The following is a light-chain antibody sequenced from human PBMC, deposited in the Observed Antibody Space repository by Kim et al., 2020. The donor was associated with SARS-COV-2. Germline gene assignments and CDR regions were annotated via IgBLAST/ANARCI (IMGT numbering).Light chain of an antibody. CDR3: QAWDSTTVI. Sequence: SYELTQPLSVSVSPGQTASVTCSGDKLGDKFVCWYQQRPGQSPILVIYQDNKRPSGIPERFSGSNSGNTATLTISVTQTMDEADYYCQAWDSTTVIFGGGTQLTVL. J-gene: IGLJ2*01. V-gene: IGLV3-1*01. CDR1: KLGDKF. CDR2: QDN.